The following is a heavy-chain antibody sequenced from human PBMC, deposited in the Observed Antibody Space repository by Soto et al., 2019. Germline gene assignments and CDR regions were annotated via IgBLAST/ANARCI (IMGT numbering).Heavy chain of an antibody. CDR3: ASGGSNLTKDSSGYYYVPDNVYFDY. D-gene: IGHD3-22*01. J-gene: IGHJ4*02. Sequence: PWGSLRLSCAVSGFTFSDYYMSCIRQAAWKGLEWVSYISSSISYTNYADSVKGRFTISRDNAKNSLYLQVNSLRAEDTAVYYCASGGSNLTKDSSGYYYVPDNVYFDYWGQGTLVTVSS. CDR1: GFTFSDYY. V-gene: IGHV3-11*06. CDR2: ISSSISYT.